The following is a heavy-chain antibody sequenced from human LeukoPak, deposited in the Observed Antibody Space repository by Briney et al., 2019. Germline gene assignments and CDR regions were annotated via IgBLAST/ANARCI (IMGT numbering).Heavy chain of an antibody. CDR1: GFTFSSYA. V-gene: IGHV3-23*01. J-gene: IGHJ3*02. CDR3: AIRTDAFDI. Sequence: GGSLRLSCAASGFTFSSYAMSWVRLAPGKGLEWVSAISSSDGSTYYADSVKGRFTISRDNSKNTLYLQMNSLRTEDTAVYYCAIRTDAFDIWGQGTMVTVSS. CDR2: ISSSDGST.